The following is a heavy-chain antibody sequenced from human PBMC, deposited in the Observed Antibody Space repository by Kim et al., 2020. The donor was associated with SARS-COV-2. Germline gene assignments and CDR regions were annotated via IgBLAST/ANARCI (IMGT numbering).Heavy chain of an antibody. J-gene: IGHJ5*02. CDR2: IYYSGST. D-gene: IGHD3-10*01. CDR1: GGSISSGGYY. V-gene: IGHV4-31*03. Sequence: SETLSLTCTVSGGSISSGGYYWSWIRQHPGKGLEWIGYIYYSGSTYYNPSLKSRVTISVDTSKNQFSLKLSSVTAADTAVYYCARGGMVRGGTNWFDPWGQGTLVTVSS. CDR3: ARGGMVRGGTNWFDP.